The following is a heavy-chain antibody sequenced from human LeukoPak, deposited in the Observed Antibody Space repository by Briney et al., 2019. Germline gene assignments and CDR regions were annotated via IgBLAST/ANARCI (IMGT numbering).Heavy chain of an antibody. D-gene: IGHD4-17*01. V-gene: IGHV3-30-3*01. CDR3: ARDTSDYGSYYYGMDV. CDR2: ISYDGSNK. CDR1: GFTFSCYA. Sequence: GRSLRLSCAASGFTFSCYAMHWVRQAPGKGLEWVAAISYDGSNKYYADSVKGRFTISRDNSKNTLYLQMNSLRAEDTAVYYCARDTSDYGSYYYGMDVWGQGTTVTVSS. J-gene: IGHJ6*02.